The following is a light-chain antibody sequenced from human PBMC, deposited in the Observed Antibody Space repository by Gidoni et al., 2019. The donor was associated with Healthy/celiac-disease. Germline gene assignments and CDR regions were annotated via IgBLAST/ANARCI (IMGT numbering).Light chain of an antibody. J-gene: IGLJ2*01. Sequence: QLVLTQSPSASASLAASVKLTSTMRSGHSSYAIAWHQQQPENCPRYLMHLNIDCSNSNGAGIPHRFSGSSSGAERYLTISILQSEDEADNYCQTWGTGIHVFCGGTNLTVL. CDR3: QTWGTGIHV. CDR1: SGHSSYA. CDR2: LNIDCSN. V-gene: IGLV4-69*01.